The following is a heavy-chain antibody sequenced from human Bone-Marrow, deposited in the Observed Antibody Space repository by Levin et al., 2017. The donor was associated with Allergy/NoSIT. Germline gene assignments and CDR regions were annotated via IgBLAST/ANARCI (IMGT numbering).Heavy chain of an antibody. CDR3: ARNGDFSFGDAFDI. V-gene: IGHV3-30*03. J-gene: IGHJ3*02. CDR1: GFIFSYYG. Sequence: GGPLRLSCAASGFIFSYYGIHWVRQAPGKGLEWVALMSYDGSKEFYADSVKGRFTISRDNSKNTLYLQMNSLRTEDTAMYFCARNGDFSFGDAFDIWGQGTNVTVSS. CDR2: MSYDGSKE. D-gene: IGHD3-3*01.